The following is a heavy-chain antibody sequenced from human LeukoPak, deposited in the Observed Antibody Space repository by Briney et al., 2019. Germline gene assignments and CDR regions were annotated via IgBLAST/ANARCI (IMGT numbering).Heavy chain of an antibody. V-gene: IGHV1-8*01. CDR1: RYTFTSYD. CDR3: AREPDYYDSSGMFDP. CDR2: MNPNSGNT. Sequence: ASVKVSCKSSRYTFTSYDINWVRQATGQGLEWMGWMNPNSGNTGYAQKFQGRVTMTRNTSINTAYMELSSLRSEDTAVYYCAREPDYYDSSGMFDPWGQGTLVTVSS. D-gene: IGHD3-22*01. J-gene: IGHJ5*02.